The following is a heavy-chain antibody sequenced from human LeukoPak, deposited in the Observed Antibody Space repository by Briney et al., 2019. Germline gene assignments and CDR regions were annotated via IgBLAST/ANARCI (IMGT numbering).Heavy chain of an antibody. CDR2: IKQDGSEK. D-gene: IGHD3-10*01. CDR1: GFTFSSYW. Sequence: GGSLRLSCAASGFTFSSYWMSWVRQAPGKGLEWVANIKQDGSEKYYVDSVKGRFTISRDNAKNSLYLQMNSLRAEDTAVYYCARDRGSGSYYAPLTTFDYWGQGTLVTVSS. J-gene: IGHJ4*02. V-gene: IGHV3-7*01. CDR3: ARDRGSGSYYAPLTTFDY.